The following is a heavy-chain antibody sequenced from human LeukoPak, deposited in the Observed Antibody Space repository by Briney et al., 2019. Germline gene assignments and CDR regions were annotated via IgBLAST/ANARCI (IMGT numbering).Heavy chain of an antibody. V-gene: IGHV4-59*12. Sequence: SETLSLTCTVSGGSISNKYWSWIRQPPGKGLEWIGEIYHSGSTNYNPSLKSRVTISVDKSKNQFSLKLSSVTAADTAVYYCARGYYDSSGYQNFDYWGQGTLVTVSS. CDR2: IYHSGST. D-gene: IGHD3-22*01. J-gene: IGHJ4*02. CDR3: ARGYYDSSGYQNFDY. CDR1: GGSISNKY.